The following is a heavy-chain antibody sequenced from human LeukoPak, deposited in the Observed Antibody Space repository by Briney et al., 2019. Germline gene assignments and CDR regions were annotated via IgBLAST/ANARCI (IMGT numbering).Heavy chain of an antibody. CDR1: GFTFSSYS. J-gene: IGHJ4*02. V-gene: IGHV3-21*01. CDR3: ARTATDTRAIDS. CDR2: ISSSSSYI. Sequence: GGSLRLSCAASGFTFSSYSMNWVRQAPGKGLECVSSISSSSSYIYYADSVKGRFTISRDNAKNSLYLQMNSLRSEDTAVYYCARTATDTRAIDSWGQRTPVTVSS. D-gene: IGHD6-13*01.